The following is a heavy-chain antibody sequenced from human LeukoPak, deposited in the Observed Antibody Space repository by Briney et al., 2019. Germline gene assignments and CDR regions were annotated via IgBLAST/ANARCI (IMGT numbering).Heavy chain of an antibody. V-gene: IGHV3-48*03. Sequence: PGGSLRLSCAASGFTFSSYEMNWVRQAPGKGLEWVSYISSSGSTIYYADSVKGRFTISRDNAKNSLYLQMNSLRAEDTAVYYCAREGITTAYYFDYWGQGTLVTVSS. D-gene: IGHD1-20*01. J-gene: IGHJ4*02. CDR1: GFTFSSYE. CDR2: ISSSGSTI. CDR3: AREGITTAYYFDY.